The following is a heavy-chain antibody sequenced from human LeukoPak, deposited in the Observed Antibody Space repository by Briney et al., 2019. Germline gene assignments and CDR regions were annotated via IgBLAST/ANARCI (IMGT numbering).Heavy chain of an antibody. J-gene: IGHJ4*02. CDR1: GFTFSNYG. CDR3: ARDHSGTQDY. D-gene: IGHD1-1*01. Sequence: GRSLRLSCAASGFTFSNYGMHWVRQAPGKGLEWVAVIWDDGSNEYYADSVKGRFTIFRDNRRNTLYLQMNSLRAEDTAVYSCARDHSGTQDYWGQGTLVTV. CDR2: IWDDGSNE. V-gene: IGHV3-33*01.